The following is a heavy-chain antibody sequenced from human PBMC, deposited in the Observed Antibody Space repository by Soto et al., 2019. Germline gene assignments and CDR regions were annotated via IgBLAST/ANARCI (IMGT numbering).Heavy chain of an antibody. V-gene: IGHV4-59*01. CDR1: GGSISSYY. CDR2: IYYSGST. Sequence: QVQLQESGPGLVKPSETLSLTCTVSGGSISSYYWSWIRQPPGKGLEWIGYIYYSGSTNYNPSLKSRVTISVDTSKNPFPLKLSSVTAADTAVYYCASSNIAAAGFYYYGMDVWGRGTTVTVSS. J-gene: IGHJ6*02. CDR3: ASSNIAAAGFYYYGMDV. D-gene: IGHD6-13*01.